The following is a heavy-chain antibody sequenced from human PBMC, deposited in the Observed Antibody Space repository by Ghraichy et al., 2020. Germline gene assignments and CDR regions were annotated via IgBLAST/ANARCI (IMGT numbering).Heavy chain of an antibody. CDR2: ISGNGGST. Sequence: GSLRLSCAASGFTFSSYAMTWVRQAPGKGLEWVSAISGNGGSTYYADSVKGRFTISRDDSKNTLYLQLNSLRAEDTAIYYCARMIEFPRGAFDIWGQGTMVTVSS. D-gene: IGHD3-22*01. CDR3: ARMIEFPRGAFDI. J-gene: IGHJ3*02. V-gene: IGHV3-23*01. CDR1: GFTFSSYA.